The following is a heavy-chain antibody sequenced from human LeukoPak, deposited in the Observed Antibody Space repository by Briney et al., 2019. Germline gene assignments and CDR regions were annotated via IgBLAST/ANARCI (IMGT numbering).Heavy chain of an antibody. CDR1: GGSISSYY. J-gene: IGHJ4*02. CDR2: IYYSGST. CDR3: AKEDNYYGSGSHFDY. D-gene: IGHD3-10*01. Sequence: SETLSLTCTVSGGSISSYYWSWIRQPPGKGLEWIGYIYYSGSTNYNPSLKSRVTISVDTSKNQFSLKLSSVTAADTAVYYCAKEDNYYGSGSHFDYWGQGTLVTVSS. V-gene: IGHV4-59*01.